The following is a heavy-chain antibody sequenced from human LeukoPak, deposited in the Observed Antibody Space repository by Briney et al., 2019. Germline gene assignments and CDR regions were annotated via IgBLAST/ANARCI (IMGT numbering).Heavy chain of an antibody. V-gene: IGHV3-48*03. CDR2: ISSSGSII. J-gene: IGHJ3*02. D-gene: IGHD5-12*01. CDR1: GFTFSSYE. CDR3: AREDSGYDNNAFDI. Sequence: GGSLRLSCAASGFTFSSYEMIWVRQAPGKGLEWVSYISSSGSIIYYAESVKGRFTISRDNAKNSLYLQMNSLRAEDTAVYYCAREDSGYDNNAFDIWGQGTMVTVSS.